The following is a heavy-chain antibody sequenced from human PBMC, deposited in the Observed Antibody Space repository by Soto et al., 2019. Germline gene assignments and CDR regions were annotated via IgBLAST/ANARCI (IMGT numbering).Heavy chain of an antibody. V-gene: IGHV1-46*01. Sequence: ASVKVSCKASGYTLIMYYIHWMRQAPGQGLEWMGLINPSGGSTTYAQKFQGRVTMTRDTSTSTVYMDLSSLKSEDTAVYYCARDSSSGQGFDPWGQGTLVTVSS. CDR3: ARDSSSGQGFDP. CDR1: GYTLIMYY. J-gene: IGHJ5*02. CDR2: INPSGGST. D-gene: IGHD6-25*01.